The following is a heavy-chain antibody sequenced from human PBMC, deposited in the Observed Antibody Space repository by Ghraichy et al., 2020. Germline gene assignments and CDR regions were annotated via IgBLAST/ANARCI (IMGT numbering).Heavy chain of an antibody. D-gene: IGHD6-13*01. CDR3: ARDGQQLVRVPWDY. V-gene: IGHV4-39*07. CDR1: GGSISSSSYY. Sequence: SETLSLTCTVSGGSISSSSYYWGWIRQPPGKGLEWIGSIYYSGSTYYNPSLKSRVTISVDTSKHQFSLKLSSVTAADTAVYYCARDGQQLVRVPWDYWGQGTLVTVSS. CDR2: IYYSGST. J-gene: IGHJ4*02.